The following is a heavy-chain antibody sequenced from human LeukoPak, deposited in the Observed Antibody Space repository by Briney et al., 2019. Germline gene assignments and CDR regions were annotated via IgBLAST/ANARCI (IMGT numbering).Heavy chain of an antibody. D-gene: IGHD6-19*01. CDR2: INSAGSST. V-gene: IGHV3-74*01. Sequence: PWGSLRLSCAASGFTFSRYWMHWVGQAPGKGLVWVSRINSAGSSTSYADFVKGRFTISRDNAKNTLYLQMNSLRAEDTAVYYCARDPDSSGWSSKDYWGQGTLVTVSS. CDR3: ARDPDSSGWSSKDY. J-gene: IGHJ4*02. CDR1: GFTFSRYW.